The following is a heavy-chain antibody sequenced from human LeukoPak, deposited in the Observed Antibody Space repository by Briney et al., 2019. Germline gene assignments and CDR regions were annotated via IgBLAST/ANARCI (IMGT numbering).Heavy chain of an antibody. CDR3: ARVRMVYAPNWFDR. CDR2: IYYSGST. V-gene: IGHV4-59*08. CDR1: GGSISSYY. J-gene: IGHJ5*02. Sequence: PSETLSLTCTVSGGSISSYYWSWIRQPPGKGLEWIGYIYYSGSTNYNPSLKSRVTISVDTSKNQFSLKLSSVTAADTAVYYCARVRMVYAPNWFDRWGQGTLVTVSS. D-gene: IGHD2-8*01.